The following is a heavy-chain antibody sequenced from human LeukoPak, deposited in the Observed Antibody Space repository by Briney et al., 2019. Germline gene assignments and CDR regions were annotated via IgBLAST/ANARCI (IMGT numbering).Heavy chain of an antibody. V-gene: IGHV3-21*01. D-gene: IGHD3-10*01. CDR3: ARDYGEVLLWFGELSVPFDY. Sequence: PGGSLRLSCAASGFTFSSHSMNWVRQAPGKGLEWVSSISSSSSYIYYADSVKGRFTISRDNAKNSLYLQMNSLRAEDTAVYYCARDYGEVLLWFGELSVPFDYWGQGTLVTVSS. CDR1: GFTFSSHS. J-gene: IGHJ4*02. CDR2: ISSSSSYI.